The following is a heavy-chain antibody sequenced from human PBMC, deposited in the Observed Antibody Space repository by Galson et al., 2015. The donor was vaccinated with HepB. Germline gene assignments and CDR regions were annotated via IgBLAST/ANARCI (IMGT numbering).Heavy chain of an antibody. J-gene: IGHJ6*02. CDR1: EFTFSSYW. CDR3: ARRMSLVRGIITKPDYYYGMDV. D-gene: IGHD3-10*01. Sequence: SLRLSCAASEFTFSSYWMNWVRQAPGKGLEWVANINPDGSENYYVASLKGRFTISRDNAKNSLYLQMDSLRAEDTAVYYCARRMSLVRGIITKPDYYYGMDVWGQGTTVTVAS. CDR2: INPDGSEN. V-gene: IGHV3-7*03.